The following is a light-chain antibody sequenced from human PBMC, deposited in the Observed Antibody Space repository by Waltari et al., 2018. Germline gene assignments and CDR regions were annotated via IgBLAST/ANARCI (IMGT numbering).Light chain of an antibody. Sequence: DIQMTQSPSTLSASVGDRVTITCRASQSISGWLAWYQQKPGKAPKLLIFKASTLESGVPSRFSGSGSGTEFTLIISGLQPDDFATYYCQQYYTYLVTFGGGTKVEIK. V-gene: IGKV1-5*03. CDR1: QSISGW. CDR2: KAS. CDR3: QQYYTYLVT. J-gene: IGKJ4*01.